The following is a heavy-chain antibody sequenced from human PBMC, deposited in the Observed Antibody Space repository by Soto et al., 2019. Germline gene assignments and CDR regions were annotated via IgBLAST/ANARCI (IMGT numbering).Heavy chain of an antibody. CDR3: ARTYVPTLYYYGMDV. D-gene: IGHD3-10*02. CDR2: IDWDDDK. V-gene: IGHV2-70*01. Sequence: SGPTLVNPTQTLTLTCTFSGFSLSTSGMCVSWIRQPPGKALEWLALIDWDDDKYYSTSLKTRLTISKDTSKNQVVLTMTNMDPVDTATYYCARTYVPTLYYYGMDVWGQGTTVTVSS. CDR1: GFSLSTSGMC. J-gene: IGHJ6*02.